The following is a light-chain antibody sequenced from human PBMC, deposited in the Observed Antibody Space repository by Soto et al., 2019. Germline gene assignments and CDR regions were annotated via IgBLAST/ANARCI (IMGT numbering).Light chain of an antibody. V-gene: IGKV3-20*01. J-gene: IGKJ5*01. CDR2: GAS. CDR3: QQYGWSWIT. CDR1: QTVRNNY. Sequence: EFVLTQSPGTLSLSPGERATLSCRASQTVRNNYLAWYQQKPGQAPRLVIYGASSRATGIPDRFSGSGSGADFTLTISRLQPEDFAVYYCQQYGWSWITFGQGTRLEIK.